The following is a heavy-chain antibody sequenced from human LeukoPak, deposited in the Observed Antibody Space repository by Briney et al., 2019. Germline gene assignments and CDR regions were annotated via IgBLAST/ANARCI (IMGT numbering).Heavy chain of an antibody. D-gene: IGHD2-21*01. CDR3: ARGQILVGAFDI. Sequence: SVKVSCKASGGTFSSYAISWVRQAPGQGLEWMGGIIPIFGTANYAQKFQGRATITADESTSTAYMELSSLRSEDTAVYYCARGQILVGAFDIWGQGTMVTVSS. CDR1: GGTFSSYA. V-gene: IGHV1-69*13. CDR2: IIPIFGTA. J-gene: IGHJ3*02.